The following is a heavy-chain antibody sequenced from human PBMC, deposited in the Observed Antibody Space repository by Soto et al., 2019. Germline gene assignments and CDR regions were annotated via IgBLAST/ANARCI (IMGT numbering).Heavy chain of an antibody. J-gene: IGHJ5*02. Sequence: GASVKVSCKASGGTFSSYAISWVRQAPGQGLEWMGGIIPIFGTANYARKFQGRVTITADESTSTAYMELSSLRSEDTAVYYCARCNYYGSGSYEDWFDPWGQGALVTVSS. V-gene: IGHV1-69*13. CDR1: GGTFSSYA. D-gene: IGHD3-10*01. CDR2: IIPIFGTA. CDR3: ARCNYYGSGSYEDWFDP.